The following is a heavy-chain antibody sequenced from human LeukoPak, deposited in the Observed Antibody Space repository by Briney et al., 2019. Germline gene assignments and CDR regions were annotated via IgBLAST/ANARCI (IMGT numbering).Heavy chain of an antibody. CDR3: ARDPHYSSSWTFDY. V-gene: IGHV3-74*01. CDR1: GFTFSSYW. Sequence: GGSLRLSCAAPGFTFSSYWMHWVRQAPGKGLVWVSRIKTDGSSTNYADSVKGRFTISRDNSKNTLYLQMNSLRAEDTAVYYCARDPHYSSSWTFDYWGQGTLVTVSS. CDR2: IKTDGSST. J-gene: IGHJ4*02. D-gene: IGHD6-13*01.